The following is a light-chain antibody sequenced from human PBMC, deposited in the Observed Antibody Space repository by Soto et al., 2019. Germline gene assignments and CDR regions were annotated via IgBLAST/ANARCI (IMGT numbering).Light chain of an antibody. J-gene: IGKJ5*01. CDR3: QQRINWPIT. V-gene: IGKV3-11*01. Sequence: EIVLTQSPATLSLAAGERATLSCRASQSVSSYLAWYQQKPGQAPRLLIYDASNRATGIPARFSGSGSGTDFTLTISSLEPEDFAVYYCQQRINWPITFGQGTRLEIK. CDR1: QSVSSY. CDR2: DAS.